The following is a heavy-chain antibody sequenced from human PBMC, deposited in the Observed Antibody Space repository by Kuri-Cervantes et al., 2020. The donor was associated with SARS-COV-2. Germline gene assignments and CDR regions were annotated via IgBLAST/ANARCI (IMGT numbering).Heavy chain of an antibody. J-gene: IGHJ4*02. D-gene: IGHD6-19*01. CDR1: GDSVSNNSAA. CDR3: ARGRYSSGWYVDY. CDR2: TYYRSKWYN. V-gene: IGHV6-1*01. Sequence: LRLSCAISGDSVSNNSAAWNWIRQSPSRGLEWLGRTYYRSKWYNDYAVSVKSRITINPDTSKNQFSLQLNSVTPEDTAVYYCARGRYSSGWYVDYWGQGTLVTVSS.